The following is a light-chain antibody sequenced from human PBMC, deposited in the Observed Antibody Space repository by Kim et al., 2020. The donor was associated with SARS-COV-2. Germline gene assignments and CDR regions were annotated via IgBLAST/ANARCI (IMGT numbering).Light chain of an antibody. Sequence: GKTITISCTGSSGSIASNYVQWYQQRPGSAPTTVIYEDNQRPSGVPDRFSGSIDSSYNSASLTISGLKTEDEADYYCQSYDSSIVVFGGGTKLTVL. CDR1: SGSIASNY. V-gene: IGLV6-57*02. CDR2: EDN. CDR3: QSYDSSIVV. J-gene: IGLJ2*01.